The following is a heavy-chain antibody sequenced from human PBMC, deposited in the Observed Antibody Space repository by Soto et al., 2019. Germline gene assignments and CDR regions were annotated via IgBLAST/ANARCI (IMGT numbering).Heavy chain of an antibody. CDR2: IGGGARYK. V-gene: IGHV3-23*01. J-gene: IGHJ5*02. CDR1: GFTFTNYV. CDR3: AIRTSMGAFGH. Sequence: EVQLLESGGGLVQPGGSLRLSCVASGFTFTNYVMMSWVRQAPGKGLEWVSSIGGGARYKYFADSVKGRFTISRDDSENTLYLQMNSLRVDDTAIYYCAIRTSMGAFGHWGQGTLVTASS. D-gene: IGHD3-10*01.